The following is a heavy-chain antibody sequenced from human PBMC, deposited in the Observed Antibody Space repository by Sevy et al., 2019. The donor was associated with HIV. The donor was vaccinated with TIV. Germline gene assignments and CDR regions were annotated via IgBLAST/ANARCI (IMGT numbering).Heavy chain of an antibody. J-gene: IGHJ3*02. V-gene: IGHV4-59*01. CDR3: ARDLENWGSGAFDI. CDR1: GGSISSYH. D-gene: IGHD7-27*01. CDR2: IYYSGST. Sequence: SETLSLTCTVSGGSISSYHWSWIRQPPGKGLEWIGYIYYSGSTNYNPSLKSRVTISVDTSKNQFSLKLSSVTAADTAVYYCARDLENWGSGAFDIWGQGTMVTVSS.